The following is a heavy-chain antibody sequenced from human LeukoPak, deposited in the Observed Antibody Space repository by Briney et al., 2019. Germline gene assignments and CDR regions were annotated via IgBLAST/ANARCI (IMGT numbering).Heavy chain of an antibody. CDR1: GFIFNSYV. Sequence: GGSLRLSCAASGFIFNSYVMTWVRQAPGKGLEWASALSGSGDSTYYADSVKGRFTISRDNSKNTLYLQMNSLRAEDTAVYYCARDYGGTSLNPGAFDFWGQGTMVTVSS. J-gene: IGHJ3*01. V-gene: IGHV3-23*01. D-gene: IGHD4-23*01. CDR3: ARDYGGTSLNPGAFDF. CDR2: LSGSGDST.